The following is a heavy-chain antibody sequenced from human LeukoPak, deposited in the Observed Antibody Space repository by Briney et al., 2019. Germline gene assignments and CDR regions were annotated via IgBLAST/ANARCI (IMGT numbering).Heavy chain of an antibody. Sequence: GGSLRLSCAASGFTFSNAWMSWVRQAPGKGLEWVGRIKSKTDGGTTDYAAPVKGRFTISRDDSKNTLYLQMNSLKTEDTAVYYCTSYSKMYAFGIWGQGTMVTVSS. CDR2: IKSKTDGGTT. D-gene: IGHD4-11*01. CDR3: TSYSKMYAFGI. J-gene: IGHJ3*02. CDR1: GFTFSNAW. V-gene: IGHV3-15*01.